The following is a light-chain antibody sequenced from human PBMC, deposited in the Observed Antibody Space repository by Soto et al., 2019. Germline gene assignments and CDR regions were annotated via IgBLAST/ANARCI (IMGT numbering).Light chain of an antibody. CDR1: SGHSSYI. V-gene: IGLV4-60*02. J-gene: IGLJ3*02. CDR2: LEGSGSY. CDR3: ETWDGNTRV. Sequence: QPVLTQSSSASASLGSSVKLTCTLSSGHSSYIIAWHQQQPGKAPRYLMKLEGSGSYNKGSGVPDRFSGSSSGADRYLTISILQFEDEADYYCETWDGNTRVFAGGTKLTVL.